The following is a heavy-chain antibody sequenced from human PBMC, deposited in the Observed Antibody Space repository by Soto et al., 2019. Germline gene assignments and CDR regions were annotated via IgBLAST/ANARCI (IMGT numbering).Heavy chain of an antibody. CDR1: GFTFSSFW. Sequence: EVQLVESGGGLVQPGGSLRLSCAVSGFTFSSFWMHWVRQAPGEGLVWVSRINTDGSSTSYADSVKGRFTISRDNAKXTLXXXXXXLXVEDXAXXYXXKRGVDTFGLSYWGQGTLVTVSS. CDR2: INTDGSST. CDR3: XKRGVDTFGLSY. V-gene: IGHV3-74*01. D-gene: IGHD3-10*01. J-gene: IGHJ4*02.